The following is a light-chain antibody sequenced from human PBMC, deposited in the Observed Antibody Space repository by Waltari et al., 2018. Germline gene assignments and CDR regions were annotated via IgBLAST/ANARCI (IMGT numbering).Light chain of an antibody. CDR3: GTWDSSLRGGV. CDR1: RSNFGNNY. V-gene: IGLV1-51*01. CDR2: DHN. J-gene: IGLJ2*01. Sequence: QSVLTQPPSVSAAPGQKVTIPCSGSRSNFGNNYVAWYPQFPGTAPKLLIYDHNKRPSGIPDRFSGSKSGTSATLGITGLQTGDEADYYCGTWDSSLRGGVFGGGTKLTVL.